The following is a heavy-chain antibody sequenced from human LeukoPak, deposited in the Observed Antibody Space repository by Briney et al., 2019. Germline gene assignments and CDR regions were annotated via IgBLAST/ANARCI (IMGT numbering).Heavy chain of an antibody. D-gene: IGHD5-12*01. V-gene: IGHV4-38-2*02. J-gene: IGHJ3*02. CDR3: ARQGRQVASRGRAFDI. CDR2: VYQSGSI. Sequence: SETLSLTCTVSGYSISSAYFWGWIRQPPGKGLEWIGTVYQSGSIYYNPSLKSRVTISVDTSKNQFSLKLSSVTAADTAVYYCARQGRQVASRGRAFDIWGQGTMVTVSS. CDR1: GYSISSAYF.